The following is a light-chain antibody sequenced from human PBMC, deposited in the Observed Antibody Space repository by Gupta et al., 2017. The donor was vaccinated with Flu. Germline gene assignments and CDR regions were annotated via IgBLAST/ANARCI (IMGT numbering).Light chain of an antibody. CDR3: HSYDSSLSAHYV. CDR2: DNS. CDR1: HSNIGANFD. J-gene: IGLJ1*01. Sequence: QSVLTQPPSVSGAPGQRVTISCPGSHSNIGANFDVHWYHQRPATAPSLLLFDNSYSPSGTPARVSVSKSGTSASIAITGLQAEEEADYYCHSYDSSLSAHYVFGTGTKVTVL. V-gene: IGLV1-40*01.